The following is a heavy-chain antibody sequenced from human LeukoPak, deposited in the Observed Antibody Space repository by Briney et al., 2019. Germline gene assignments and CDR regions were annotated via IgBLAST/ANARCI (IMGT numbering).Heavy chain of an antibody. D-gene: IGHD3-22*01. J-gene: IGHJ3*02. CDR1: GFTFSSYA. CDR2: ISGSGGST. V-gene: IGHV3-23*01. Sequence: PGGSLRLSCAASGFTFSSYAMSWVRQAPGKGLEWVSAISGSGGSTYYADSVKGRFTISRDNSKNTLYLQMNSLRAEDTAVFYCARVGDYYSFYAFDIWGQGTMVTVSS. CDR3: ARVGDYYSFYAFDI.